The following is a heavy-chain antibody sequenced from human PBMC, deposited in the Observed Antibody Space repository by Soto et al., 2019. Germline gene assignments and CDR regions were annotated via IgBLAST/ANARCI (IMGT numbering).Heavy chain of an antibody. CDR3: AKDPGFPDAFDN. CDR2: ISGSGGST. Sequence: GGSLRLSCVVSGFTFSSYAMSWVRQAPGKGLEWVSTISGSGGSTHYADSVKGRFTISRYNSKNTLYLQMNSLRAEDTALYYCAKDPGFPDAFDNWGQGTLVTVSS. V-gene: IGHV3-23*01. J-gene: IGHJ3*02. CDR1: GFTFSSYA.